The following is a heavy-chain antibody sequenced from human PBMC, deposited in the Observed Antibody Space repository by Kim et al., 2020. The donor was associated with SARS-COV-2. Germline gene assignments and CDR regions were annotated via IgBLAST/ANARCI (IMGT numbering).Heavy chain of an antibody. CDR1: GGSFSGYY. CDR2: INHSGST. V-gene: IGHV4-34*01. Sequence: SETLSLTCAVYGGSFSGYYWSWIRQPPGKGLEWIGEINHSGSTNYNPSLKSRVTISVDTSKNQFSLKLSSVTAADTAVYYCARGRYYGALRDTMKAFDI. J-gene: IGHJ3*02. CDR3: ARGRYYGALRDTMKAFDI. D-gene: IGHD4-17*01.